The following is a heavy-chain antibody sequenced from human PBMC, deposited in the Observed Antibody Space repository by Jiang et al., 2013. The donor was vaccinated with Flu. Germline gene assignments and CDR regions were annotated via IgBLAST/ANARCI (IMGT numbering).Heavy chain of an antibody. CDR1: GYTSTGYY. CDR2: INPNSGGT. J-gene: IGHJ5*02. CDR3: ARETAVAGNHWFDP. D-gene: IGHD6-19*01. V-gene: IGHV1-2*04. Sequence: SGAEVKKTGASMRVSCKASGYTSTGYYMHWVRQAPGQGLEWMGWINPNSGGTNYAQKFQGWVTMTRDTSISTAYMELSRLRSDDTAVYYCARETAVAGNHWFDPWGQGTLVTVSS.